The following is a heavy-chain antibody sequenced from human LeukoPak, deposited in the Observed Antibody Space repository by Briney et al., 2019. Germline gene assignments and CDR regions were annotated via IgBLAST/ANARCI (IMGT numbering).Heavy chain of an antibody. D-gene: IGHD3-9*01. V-gene: IGHV3-23*01. CDR3: AKEAYDILTGYCPFVY. CDR2: ISGSGGST. CDR1: GFTFSSYA. J-gene: IGHJ4*02. Sequence: GGSLRLSCAASGFTFSSYAMSWVRQAPGKGLEWVSAISGSGGSTYYADSVKGRFTISRDNSKNTLYLQMNSLRAEDTAVYYCAKEAYDILTGYCPFVYWGQGTLVTVSS.